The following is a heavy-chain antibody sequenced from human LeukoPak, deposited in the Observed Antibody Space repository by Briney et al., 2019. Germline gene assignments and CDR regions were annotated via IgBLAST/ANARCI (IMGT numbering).Heavy chain of an antibody. D-gene: IGHD3-10*01. J-gene: IGHJ4*02. CDR3: ARAPLGDYYGSGSYVDY. Sequence: SETLSLTCTVSGGSISSGDYYWSWIRQPPGKGLEWIGYIYYSGSTYYNPSLKSRVTISVDTSKNQFSLKLSSVTAADTAVYYCARAPLGDYYGSGSYVDYWGQGTLVTVSS. CDR1: GGSISSGDYY. V-gene: IGHV4-30-4*01. CDR2: IYYSGST.